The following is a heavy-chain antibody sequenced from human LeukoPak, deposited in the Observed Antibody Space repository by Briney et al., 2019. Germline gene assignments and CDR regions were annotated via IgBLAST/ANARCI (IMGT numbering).Heavy chain of an antibody. J-gene: IGHJ4*02. Sequence: SETLSLTCTASGGSISTISSSTYYWGWIRQAPGKGLEWIGSLFYGENSHYNPSLKSRATLSVDTSNNQFSLKLTSVTAADAAVYFCARQLPTAAADTRGYFDYWGQGTVVTVSS. CDR3: ARQLPTAAADTRGYFDY. CDR2: LFYGENS. CDR1: GGSISTISSSTYY. D-gene: IGHD6-25*01. V-gene: IGHV4-39*01.